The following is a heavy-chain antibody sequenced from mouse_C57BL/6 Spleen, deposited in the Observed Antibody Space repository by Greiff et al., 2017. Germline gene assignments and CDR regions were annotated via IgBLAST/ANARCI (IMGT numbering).Heavy chain of an antibody. CDR2: IWGVGST. CDR1: GFSLTSYG. J-gene: IGHJ4*01. Sequence: QVQLQQSGPGLVAPSQSLSITCTVSGFSLTSYGVDWVRQSPGKGLEWLGVIWGVGSTYYNSALESRLSISKENYKSQVFLKMNSLQTDDTGMYYCASLQLGREDAMDYWGPGTSVTVSS. D-gene: IGHD4-1*02. CDR3: ASLQLGREDAMDY. V-gene: IGHV2-6*01.